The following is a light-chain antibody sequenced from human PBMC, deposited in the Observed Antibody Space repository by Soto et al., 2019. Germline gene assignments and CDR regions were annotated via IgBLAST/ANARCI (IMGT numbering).Light chain of an antibody. CDR2: EDS. J-gene: IGLJ1*01. V-gene: IGLV2-23*01. CDR1: TSDVGSYSL. CDR3: YSYAGSSIYV. Sequence: QSVLTKPASVTGSPGQSITMSCTGTTSDVGSYSLLSWCQQHPGKAPKLMIYEDSKRPSGVSNRFSGSKSGNTASLTISGLQAEDEADYYCYSYAGSSIYVFGTGTKVTVL.